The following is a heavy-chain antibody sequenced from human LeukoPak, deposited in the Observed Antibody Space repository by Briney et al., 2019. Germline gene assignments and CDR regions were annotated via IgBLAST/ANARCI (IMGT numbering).Heavy chain of an antibody. Sequence: SETLSLTCAVSGGSISSSSHYWGWIRQAPGKRLECIGTIYYSGSSYCTPSLEGRVTMSVDTSKNEFSLRLSSVTAADTAVYYCARLPAITTYYYYYIDVWGKGTMVTVSS. J-gene: IGHJ6*03. CDR2: IYYSGSS. D-gene: IGHD5-12*01. CDR3: ARLPAITTYYYYYIDV. V-gene: IGHV4-39*01. CDR1: GGSISSSSHY.